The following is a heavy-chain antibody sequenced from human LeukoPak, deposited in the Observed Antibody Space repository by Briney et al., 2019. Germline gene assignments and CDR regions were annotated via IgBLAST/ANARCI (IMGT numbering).Heavy chain of an antibody. V-gene: IGHV1-2*02. Sequence: ASVKVSCKASGYTFTGYYMHWVRQAPGQGLEWMGGINPNSGGTNYAQKFQGRVTMTRDTSISTAYMELSRLRSDDTAVYYCATDRAYCGGDCYPTVFDYWGQGTLVTVSS. CDR2: INPNSGGT. CDR3: ATDRAYCGGDCYPTVFDY. D-gene: IGHD2-21*02. CDR1: GYTFTGYY. J-gene: IGHJ4*02.